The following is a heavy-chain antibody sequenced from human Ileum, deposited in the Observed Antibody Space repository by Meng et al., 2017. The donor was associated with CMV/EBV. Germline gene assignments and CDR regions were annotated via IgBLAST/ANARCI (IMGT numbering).Heavy chain of an antibody. J-gene: IGHJ4*02. CDR1: GGSIPGYY. D-gene: IGHD1-14*01. CDR3: AKGTGVTDPFDY. Sequence: QVQLQESGPGLVKPSETLSLTCSISGGSIPGYYWSWIRQPAGKGLEWIGRIYVSGSTNYNPSLKSRVTMSVDTSKNQFSLKLSSVTAADTAIYYCAKGTGVTDPFDYWGQGTLVTVSS. CDR2: IYVSGST. V-gene: IGHV4-4*07.